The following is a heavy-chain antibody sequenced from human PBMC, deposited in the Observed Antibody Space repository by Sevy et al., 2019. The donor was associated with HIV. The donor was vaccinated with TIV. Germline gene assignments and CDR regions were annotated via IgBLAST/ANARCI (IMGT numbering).Heavy chain of an antibody. Sequence: SETLSLTCTVSGGSINSDHWNWIRQPPGKGLEWIGYVYYTGGTNYNPSLKNRVTISVDRTKNQFSLKLTSVTAPASAVYYCARRNDFDIWGQGTKVTLSS. CDR3: ARRNDFDI. CDR2: VYYTGGT. CDR1: GGSINSDH. V-gene: IGHV4-59*08. J-gene: IGHJ3*02.